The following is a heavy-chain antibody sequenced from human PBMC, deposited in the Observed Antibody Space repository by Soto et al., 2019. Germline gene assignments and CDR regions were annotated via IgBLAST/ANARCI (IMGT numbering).Heavy chain of an antibody. D-gene: IGHD3-22*01. CDR2: IYRRDDQTT. CDR3: ARLRATGWYSVGYYGY. CDR1: GRIVGDND. V-gene: IGHV3-66*04. Sequence: PGGSQRLPCAASGRIVGDNDMNWVRQAPGRGLEWVSLIYRRDDQTTYYANSVKGRFTISRDTSTNTVSLQMSSLKASDTAMYYCARLRATGWYSVGYYGYWGQGTLVTVSS. J-gene: IGHJ4*02.